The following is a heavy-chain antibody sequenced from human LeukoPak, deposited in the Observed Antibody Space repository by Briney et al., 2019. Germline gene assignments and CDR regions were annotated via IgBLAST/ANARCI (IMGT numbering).Heavy chain of an antibody. D-gene: IGHD4-17*01. J-gene: IGHJ5*02. Sequence: SETLSLTCTVSGGSLSSYYWSWIRQPPGKGLEWIGYIYYSGSTNYNPSLKSRVTMSVDTSKNQFSLKLSSVTAADTAVYYCARRRPDYGDEGWFDPWGQGTLVTVSP. CDR3: ARRRPDYGDEGWFDP. V-gene: IGHV4-59*01. CDR1: GGSLSSYY. CDR2: IYYSGST.